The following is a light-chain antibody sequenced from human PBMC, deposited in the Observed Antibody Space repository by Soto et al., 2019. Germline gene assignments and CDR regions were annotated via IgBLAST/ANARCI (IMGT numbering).Light chain of an antibody. V-gene: IGKV1-13*02. CDR3: QQFNSYPIT. CDR2: DAS. Sequence: AIQLTQSPSSLSASVGDRVTITCRASQGISSALAWYQQKPGKAPKLLIYDASSLESGVPSRFSGSGSGTNFTLTISSLQPEDFATYYCQQFNSYPITFGQGTRLEIK. CDR1: QGISSA. J-gene: IGKJ5*01.